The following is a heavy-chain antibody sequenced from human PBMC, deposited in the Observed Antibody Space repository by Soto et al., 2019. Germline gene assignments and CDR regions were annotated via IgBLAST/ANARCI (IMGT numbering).Heavy chain of an antibody. V-gene: IGHV3-66*01. Sequence: PGGSLRLSCAASGLSVSSNDMSWVRQAPGKGLECVSIIYSADNTFYVDSVKGRFIISRDNSKNTVYLQMNSLRADDTAVYYCARGSLYWGQGTLVTVPS. J-gene: IGHJ4*01. CDR1: GLSVSSND. CDR3: ARGSLY. CDR2: IYSADNT.